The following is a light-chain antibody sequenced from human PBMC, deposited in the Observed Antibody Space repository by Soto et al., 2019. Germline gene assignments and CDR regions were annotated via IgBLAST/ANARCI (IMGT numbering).Light chain of an antibody. CDR3: QQYRSYSGHT. Sequence: DIRMTQSPSTLSASVGDRVTITCRASQSISNFVAWYQQKPGKAPKLLIFKASTLESGVPSRFSGRGSGTEFTLSISGLQPDDLATYFCQQYRSYSGHTFGQGTKLEIK. J-gene: IGKJ2*01. CDR1: QSISNF. CDR2: KAS. V-gene: IGKV1-5*03.